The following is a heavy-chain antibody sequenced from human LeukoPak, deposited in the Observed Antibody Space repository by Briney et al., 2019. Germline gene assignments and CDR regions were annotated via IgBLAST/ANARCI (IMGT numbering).Heavy chain of an antibody. J-gene: IGHJ2*01. Sequence: SETLSLTCTVSGGSISSSSYYWGWIRQPPGKGLEWIGSIYYSGSTYYNPSLKSRVTISVDTSKNQFSLKLSSVTAADTAVYYCAREVTMVRGVIKRYFDLWGRGTLVTVSS. CDR1: GGSISSSSYY. V-gene: IGHV4-39*07. CDR3: AREVTMVRGVIKRYFDL. CDR2: IYYSGST. D-gene: IGHD3-10*01.